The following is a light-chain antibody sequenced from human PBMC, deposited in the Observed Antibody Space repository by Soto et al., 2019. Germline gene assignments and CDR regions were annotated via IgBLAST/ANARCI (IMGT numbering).Light chain of an antibody. Sequence: EIVLTQSPATLSLSPGDRATLSCRASQSVGSYLGWYQQRPGQAPRLLIYDASNRATGIPARFSGSGSGTDVTLAISSLEPEYFAVCYCRQRSDCPSTCGGGTKVQIK. V-gene: IGKV3-11*01. CDR1: QSVGSY. CDR3: RQRSDCPST. CDR2: DAS. J-gene: IGKJ4*01.